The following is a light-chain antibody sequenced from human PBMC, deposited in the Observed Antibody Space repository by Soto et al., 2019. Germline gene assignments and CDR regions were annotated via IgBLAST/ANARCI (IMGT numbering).Light chain of an antibody. V-gene: IGLV2-11*01. CDR3: SSFTSSNTWV. J-gene: IGLJ3*02. Sequence: QSVLTPPRSVSGSPGQSDTISCTGTSSDVGSYDYVSWYQQHPGMAPKLMIYDVAKRPSGVSDRFSGSKSGNTASLTISGLQAEDEADYYCSSFTSSNTWVFGGGTKVTVL. CDR1: SSDVGSYDY. CDR2: DVA.